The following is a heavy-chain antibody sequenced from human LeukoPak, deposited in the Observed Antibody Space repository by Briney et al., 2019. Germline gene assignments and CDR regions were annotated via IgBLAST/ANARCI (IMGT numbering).Heavy chain of an antibody. D-gene: IGHD6-6*01. CDR3: ARDHQVSYFDY. CDR2: ISDDGSNE. V-gene: IGHV3-30*04. CDR1: GFTLSASS. Sequence: GGPLRLSCAASGFTLSASSMHWVRQAPGKGLEWVALISDDGSNESFADSVKGRFTISRDNSKNTLYLQMNSLRADDTAVYYCARDHQVSYFDYWGQGTLVTVSS. J-gene: IGHJ4*02.